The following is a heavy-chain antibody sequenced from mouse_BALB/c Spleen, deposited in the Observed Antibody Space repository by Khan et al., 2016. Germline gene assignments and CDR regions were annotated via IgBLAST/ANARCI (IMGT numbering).Heavy chain of an antibody. V-gene: IGHV2-6-7*01. CDR1: GFSLTGYG. D-gene: IGHD4-1*01. CDR2: IWGDGST. CDR3: AREDWDLGFDY. J-gene: IGHJ2*01. Sequence: QVQLKESGPGLVAPSQSLSITCPVSGFSLTGYGVNWVRQPPGKGLEWLGMIWGDGSTDYNSALKSRLSISKDNSKSQVFLKMNSLQTDDTARCYWAREDWDLGFDYWGQGTTLTVSS.